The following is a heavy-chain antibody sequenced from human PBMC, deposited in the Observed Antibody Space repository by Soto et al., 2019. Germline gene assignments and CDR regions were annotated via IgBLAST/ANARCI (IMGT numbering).Heavy chain of an antibody. CDR1: GFAFSGYG. Sequence: PGGSLRLSCAASGFAFSGYGMHWVRQAPGKGLEWVAFIWFDGSDALYSDSVKGRFTISRDNSKNTLFLQLNSLRGDDTAVYYCAREGYCSGGGCSGGMDVWGKGTTVTVSS. V-gene: IGHV3-33*01. J-gene: IGHJ6*04. D-gene: IGHD2-15*01. CDR2: IWFDGSDA. CDR3: AREGYCSGGGCSGGMDV.